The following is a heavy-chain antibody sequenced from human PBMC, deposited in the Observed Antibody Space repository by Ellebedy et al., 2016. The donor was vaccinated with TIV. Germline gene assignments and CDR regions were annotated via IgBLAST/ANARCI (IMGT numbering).Heavy chain of an antibody. CDR3: ARHSAYSDIGGGGIDY. CDR1: GTVIRRFY. CDR2: IYSSQST. D-gene: IGHD1-26*01. V-gene: IGHV4-4*08. Sequence: MPSETLSLTCSVSGTVIRRFYWSWIRQPPGKGLEWIGDIYSSQSTNYNPSLKSRVTISVDTSKNQFSLRLSSVTAADTAVYYCARHSAYSDIGGGGIDYWGLGTLVTVSS. J-gene: IGHJ4*02.